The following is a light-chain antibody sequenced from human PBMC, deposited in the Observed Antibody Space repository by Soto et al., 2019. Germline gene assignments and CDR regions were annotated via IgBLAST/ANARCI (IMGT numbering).Light chain of an antibody. J-gene: IGLJ3*02. CDR1: SSNIGSNY. CDR3: AAWDDSLSGWM. CDR2: RNN. V-gene: IGLV1-47*01. Sequence: QSVLTQPPSTSGTPGQRVTISCSGSSSNIGSNYVFWYQQLPGTAPKVLIYRNNQRPLGVPDRFSGSKSGTSASLAISGLRSEDEADYYCAAWDDSLSGWMFGGGTKLTVL.